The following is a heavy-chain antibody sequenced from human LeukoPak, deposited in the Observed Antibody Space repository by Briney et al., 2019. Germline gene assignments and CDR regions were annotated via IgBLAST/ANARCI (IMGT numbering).Heavy chain of an antibody. D-gene: IGHD2-15*01. J-gene: IGHJ1*01. V-gene: IGHV3-30*14. CDR1: GFTFSSYA. CDR3: ASPGYCSGSVCYSGYLQH. Sequence: SGGSLRLSCAASGFTFSSYAMHWVRQAPGKGLEWVAVISYDGSNKYYADSVKGRFTISRDSSKNTLYLQMHSLRAEDTAVYYCASPGYCSGSVCYSGYLQHWGQGTLVTVST. CDR2: ISYDGSNK.